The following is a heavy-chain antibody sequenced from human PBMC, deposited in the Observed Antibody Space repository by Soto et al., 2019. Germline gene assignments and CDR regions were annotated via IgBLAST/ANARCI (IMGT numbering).Heavy chain of an antibody. Sequence: LRLSCAASGFTFRSYGMHWVRQAPGKGLEWVAVISYDGSNKYYADSVKGRFTISRDNSKNTLYLQMSSLRAEDTAVYYCAKDQTSVGATFGYWGQGTLVTVSS. D-gene: IGHD1-26*01. CDR3: AKDQTSVGATFGY. V-gene: IGHV3-30*18. J-gene: IGHJ4*02. CDR2: ISYDGSNK. CDR1: GFTFRSYG.